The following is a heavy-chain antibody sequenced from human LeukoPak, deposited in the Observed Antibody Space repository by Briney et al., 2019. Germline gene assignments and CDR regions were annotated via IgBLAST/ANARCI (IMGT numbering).Heavy chain of an antibody. CDR1: GFTFSSYS. V-gene: IGHV3-48*04. Sequence: GGSLRLSCAASGFTFSSYSMNWVRQAPGKGPEWVSYISSSSSTIYYADSVKGRFTISRDNAKNSLYLQMNSLRAEDTAVYYCARDFFSATGYWGQGTLVTVSS. CDR2: ISSSSSTI. D-gene: IGHD3-9*01. CDR3: ARDFFSATGY. J-gene: IGHJ4*02.